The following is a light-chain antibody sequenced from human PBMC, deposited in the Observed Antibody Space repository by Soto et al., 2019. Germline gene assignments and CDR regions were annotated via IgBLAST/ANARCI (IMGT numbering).Light chain of an antibody. CDR1: QSVSSSY. Sequence: EMVMTQSPATLSVSPGERATLSCRASQSVSSSYLSWYQQKPGQAPRLLIYGASTRATGIPARVSGSGSGTDFTLTISSLQPEDFAVYYCQQDYNLPLTFGGGTKVDIK. CDR2: GAS. CDR3: QQDYNLPLT. V-gene: IGKV3D-7*01. J-gene: IGKJ4*01.